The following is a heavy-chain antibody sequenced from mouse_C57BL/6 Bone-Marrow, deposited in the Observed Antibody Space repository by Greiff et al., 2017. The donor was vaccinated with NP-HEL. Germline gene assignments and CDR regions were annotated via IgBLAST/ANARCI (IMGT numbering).Heavy chain of an antibody. J-gene: IGHJ4*01. CDR2: ISSGSSAI. CDR3: AREGGQLRLRAMDY. D-gene: IGHD3-2*02. CDR1: GFTFSDYG. V-gene: IGHV5-17*01. Sequence: EVQGVESGGGLVKPGGSLKLSCAASGFTFSDYGMHWVRQAPEKGLEWVAYISSGSSAIYYADTVQGRFTISRDNAKNTLFLQMSSLRSEDTAMYYCAREGGQLRLRAMDYWGQGTSVTVSS.